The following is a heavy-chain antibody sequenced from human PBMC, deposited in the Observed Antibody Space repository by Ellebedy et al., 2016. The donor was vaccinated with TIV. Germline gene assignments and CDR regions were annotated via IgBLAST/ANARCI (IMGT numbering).Heavy chain of an antibody. D-gene: IGHD4-17*01. Sequence: GESLKISCVVSGFSFSSYWMSWVRQAPGKGLEWVANINQDGSDKYYVDSVKGRFTISRDNAKNSLNLQMNSVRAEDAAVYFCATDGSYGDYRSPTHAFVMWGQGTMVIVSS. CDR1: GFSFSSYW. V-gene: IGHV3-7*01. CDR3: ATDGSYGDYRSPTHAFVM. J-gene: IGHJ3*02. CDR2: INQDGSDK.